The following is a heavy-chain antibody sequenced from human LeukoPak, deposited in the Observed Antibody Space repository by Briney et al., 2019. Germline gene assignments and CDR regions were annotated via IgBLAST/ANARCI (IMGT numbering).Heavy chain of an antibody. CDR3: ARDRGDYGFGY. D-gene: IGHD4-17*01. Sequence: SETLSLTCTVSGGSISSYYWSWIRQPAGKGLEWIGRIYTSGNTNYNPSLKSRVTMSVDTSKTQFSLKVSSVTAADTAVYYCARDRGDYGFGYWGQGTLVTVSS. V-gene: IGHV4-4*07. J-gene: IGHJ4*02. CDR1: GGSISSYY. CDR2: IYTSGNT.